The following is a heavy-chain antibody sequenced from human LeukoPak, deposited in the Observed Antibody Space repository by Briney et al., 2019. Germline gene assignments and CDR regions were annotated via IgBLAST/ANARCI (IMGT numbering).Heavy chain of an antibody. V-gene: IGHV3-48*03. J-gene: IGHJ4*02. CDR3: ARPPTPYGDYFDY. CDR1: GFTFSSYE. D-gene: IGHD2-15*01. CDR2: ISSSGSTI. Sequence: PGGSPRLSCAASGFTFSSYEMNWVRQAPGKGLEWVSYISSSGSTIYYADSVKGRFTISRDNAKNSLYLQMNSLRAEDTAVYYCARPPTPYGDYFDYWGQGTLVTVSS.